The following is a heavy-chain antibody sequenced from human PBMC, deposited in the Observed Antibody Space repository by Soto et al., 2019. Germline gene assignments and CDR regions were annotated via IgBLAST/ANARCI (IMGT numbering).Heavy chain of an antibody. J-gene: IGHJ5*02. CDR3: ARDEGTPYNYYYDSSGYYSTNLFDP. CDR1: GGTFSSYA. Sequence: SVKVSCKASGGTFSSYAISWVRQAPGQGLEWMGGIIPTFGTANYAQKFQGRVTITADESTSTAYMELSSLRSEDTAVYYCARDEGTPYNYYYDSSGYYSTNLFDPWGQGTLLTVSS. CDR2: IIPTFGTA. D-gene: IGHD3-22*01. V-gene: IGHV1-69*13.